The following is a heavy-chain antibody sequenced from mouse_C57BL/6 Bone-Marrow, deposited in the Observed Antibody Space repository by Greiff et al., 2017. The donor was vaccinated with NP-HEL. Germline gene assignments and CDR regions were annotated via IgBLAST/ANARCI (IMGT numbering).Heavy chain of an antibody. CDR3: ARDELDWYFDV. V-gene: IGHV7-1*01. Sequence: EVKVVESGGGLVQSGRSLRLSCATSGFTFSDYYMEWVRQAPGKGLEWIAASRNKANDYTTEYSAYVKGRFIISRDTSQSILYLQMNDLRAEDTAIYYCARDELDWYFDVWGTGTPVTVSS. J-gene: IGHJ1*03. D-gene: IGHD4-1*01. CDR1: GFTFSDYY. CDR2: SRNKANDYTT.